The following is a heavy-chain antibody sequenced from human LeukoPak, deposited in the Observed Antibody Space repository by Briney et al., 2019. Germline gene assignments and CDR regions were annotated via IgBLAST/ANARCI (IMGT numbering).Heavy chain of an antibody. Sequence: SGGTLRLSCAASGFTFSSYAMHWVRQAPGKGLEWVAVISYDGSNKYYADSVKGRFTISRDNSKNTLYLQMNSLRAEDTAVYYCAKLPVGPILPSGYYLGYFDYWGQGTLVTVSS. CDR3: AKLPVGPILPSGYYLGYFDY. J-gene: IGHJ4*02. CDR2: ISYDGSNK. D-gene: IGHD3-22*01. CDR1: GFTFSSYA. V-gene: IGHV3-30-3*02.